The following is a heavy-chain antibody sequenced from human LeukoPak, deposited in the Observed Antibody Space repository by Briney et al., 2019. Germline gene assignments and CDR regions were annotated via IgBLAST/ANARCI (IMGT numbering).Heavy chain of an antibody. J-gene: IGHJ3*02. V-gene: IGHV4-34*01. Sequence: KPSETLSLTCAVYGGSFSGYYWSWIRQPPGKGLEWIRSIYYSGSTYYNPSLKSRVTISVDTSKNQFFLKLSSVTAADTAVYYCARVRFVAFDIWGQGTMVTVSS. CDR1: GGSFSGYY. CDR2: IYYSGST. D-gene: IGHD3-16*01. CDR3: ARVRFVAFDI.